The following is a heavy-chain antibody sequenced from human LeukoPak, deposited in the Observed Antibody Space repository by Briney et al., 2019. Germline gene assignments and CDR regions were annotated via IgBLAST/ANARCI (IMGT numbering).Heavy chain of an antibody. CDR2: FDPEDGET. J-gene: IGHJ4*02. V-gene: IGHV1-24*01. CDR3: ATGAIVVVVAATSFDY. CDR1: GYTLTELS. Sequence: ASAKVSCKVSGYTLTELSMHWVRQAPGKGLEWMGGFDPEDGETIYAQKFQGRVTMTEDTSTDTAYMELSSLRSEDTAVYYCATGAIVVVVAATSFDYWGQGTLVTVSS. D-gene: IGHD2-15*01.